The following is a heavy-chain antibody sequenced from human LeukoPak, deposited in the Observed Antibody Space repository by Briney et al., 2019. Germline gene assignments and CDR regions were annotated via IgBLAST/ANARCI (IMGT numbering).Heavy chain of an antibody. CDR1: VYTFTRYY. D-gene: IGHD3-10*01. CDR2: INTNTGNP. CDR3: ASRRRFGTLDY. Sequence: ASVTVSCKASVYTFTRYYMHWVRQAPGQGLEWMGWINTNTGNPPYAQGFTGRFVFSLDTSLSTAYLQISRLKAEDTAVYYCASRRRFGTLDYWGQGTLVTVSS. V-gene: IGHV7-4-1*02. J-gene: IGHJ4*02.